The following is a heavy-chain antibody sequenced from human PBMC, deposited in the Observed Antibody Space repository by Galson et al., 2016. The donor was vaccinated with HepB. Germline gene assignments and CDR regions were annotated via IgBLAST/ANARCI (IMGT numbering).Heavy chain of an antibody. J-gene: IGHJ3*02. CDR2: INNDGSNT. V-gene: IGHV3-74*03. D-gene: IGHD2-15*01. CDR1: GFTFSSYW. CDR3: ARPGYCSGSSCYVPFDI. Sequence: SLRLSCAASGFTFSSYWMNWVRQAPGKGLVWVSRINNDGSNTTYADSVKGRFTISRDNAKNTLYLQMNSLRAEDTAVYYCARPGYCSGSSCYVPFDIWGRGTMVTVSS.